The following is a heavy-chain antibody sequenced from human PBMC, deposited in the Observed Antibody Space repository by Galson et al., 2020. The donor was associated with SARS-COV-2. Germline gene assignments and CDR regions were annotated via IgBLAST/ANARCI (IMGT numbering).Heavy chain of an antibody. D-gene: IGHD2-2*01. J-gene: IGHJ6*02. Sequence: SETLSLTCTVSGGSMSNYYWTWIRQPPGKGLEWIAFMFSSGSTNSNPSLESRVTVKLDTSKNQFSLRLTSVTAADTAIYYCARQLPATMTPEGSFQYYGMDVWGQGTTVTVSS. CDR2: MFSSGST. CDR1: GGSMSNYY. V-gene: IGHV4-59*08. CDR3: ARQLPATMTPEGSFQYYGMDV.